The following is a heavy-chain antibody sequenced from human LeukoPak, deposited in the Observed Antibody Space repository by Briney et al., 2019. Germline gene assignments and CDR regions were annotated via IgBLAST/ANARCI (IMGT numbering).Heavy chain of an antibody. CDR3: ARQSTVVMQYDY. V-gene: IGHV4-59*08. Sequence: PSETLSLSCTVSGGSISSYYWSWIRQPPGKGLEWIGYIYYSGSTNYNPSLKSRVTISVDTSKNQFSLKPSSVTAADTAVYYCARQSTVVMQYDYWGQGTLVTVSS. CDR1: GGSISSYY. CDR2: IYYSGST. J-gene: IGHJ4*02. D-gene: IGHD2-15*01.